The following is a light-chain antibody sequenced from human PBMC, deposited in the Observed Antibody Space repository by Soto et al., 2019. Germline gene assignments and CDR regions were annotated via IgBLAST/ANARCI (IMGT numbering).Light chain of an antibody. CDR2: DVS. V-gene: IGLV2-18*02. CDR3: SSYKSSSTYV. Sequence: QSALTQPPSVSGSPGQSVAISCTGTSSDVGSSNGVSWYQQPPGTAPKLMIYDVSNRPSGVPDRFSGSKSGNTASLTISGLQAEHEDDYYCSSYKSSSTYVFGTGTKVTV. CDR1: SSDVGSSNG. J-gene: IGLJ1*01.